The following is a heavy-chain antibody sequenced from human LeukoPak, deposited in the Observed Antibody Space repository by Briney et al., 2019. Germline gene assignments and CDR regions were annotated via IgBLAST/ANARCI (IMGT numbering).Heavy chain of an antibody. CDR3: AREGGSSSPMDY. CDR1: GYSFTTYW. D-gene: IGHD6-6*01. J-gene: IGHJ4*02. CDR2: IYPGDSDT. Sequence: GESLKISCKGSGYSFTTYWIGWVRQMPGKGPEWMGSIYPGDSDTRYSPSFQGQITISADKSITTTYLQWSSLKASDTAMYYCAREGGSSSPMDYWGQGTLVTVSS. V-gene: IGHV5-51*01.